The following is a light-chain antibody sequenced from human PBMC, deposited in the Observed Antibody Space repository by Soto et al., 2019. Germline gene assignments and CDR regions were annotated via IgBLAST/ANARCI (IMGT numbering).Light chain of an antibody. CDR2: GAS. J-gene: IGKJ2*01. CDR1: QGISSW. CDR3: QQNYNTPPYT. Sequence: DIQMTQSPSSVSASVGDRVTITCRASQGISSWLAWYQQKAGKAPKLLIYGASSLQSGVSSRFSGSGSGTDFTLTIGSLQPEDFATYFCQQNYNTPPYTFGQGTKVDIK. V-gene: IGKV1-12*01.